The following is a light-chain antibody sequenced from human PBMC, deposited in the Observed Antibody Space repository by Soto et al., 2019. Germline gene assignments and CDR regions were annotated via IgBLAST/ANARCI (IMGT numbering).Light chain of an antibody. Sequence: QSVLTQPASVSGSPGQSITISCTGTSSDVGSYNLVSWYQQHPGKDPKLMIYEVSKRPSGVSNRFSGSKSGNTASLTISGLQAEDEADYYCCSYAGSSTWVFGGGTKLTVL. V-gene: IGLV2-23*02. CDR2: EVS. CDR3: CSYAGSSTWV. J-gene: IGLJ3*02. CDR1: SSDVGSYNL.